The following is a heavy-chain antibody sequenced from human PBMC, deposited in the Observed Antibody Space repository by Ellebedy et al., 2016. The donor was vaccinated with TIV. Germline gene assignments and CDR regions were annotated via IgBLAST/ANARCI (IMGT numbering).Heavy chain of an antibody. Sequence: GGSLRLSXAASGFTFSSYGMHWVRQAPGKGLEWVAVISYDGSNKYYADSVKGRFTISRDNSKNTLYLQMNSLRAEDTAVYYCARGAPWMYGVGGSRTPYWGQGTLVTVSS. D-gene: IGHD2-8*01. CDR2: ISYDGSNK. J-gene: IGHJ4*02. V-gene: IGHV3-30*03. CDR3: ARGAPWMYGVGGSRTPY. CDR1: GFTFSSYG.